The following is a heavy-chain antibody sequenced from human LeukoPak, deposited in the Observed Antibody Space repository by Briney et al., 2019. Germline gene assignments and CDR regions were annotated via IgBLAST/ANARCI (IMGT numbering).Heavy chain of an antibody. D-gene: IGHD2-15*01. V-gene: IGHV4-61*02. CDR2: IYTSGST. J-gene: IGHJ4*02. Sequence: SETLSLTCTVSGGSISSGSYYWSWIRQPAGKGLEWIGRIYTSGSTNYNPSLKSRVTISVDPSKNQFSLKLSSVTAADTAVYYCARHCSGGSCPLGFDYWGQGTLVTVSS. CDR1: GGSISSGSYY. CDR3: ARHCSGGSCPLGFDY.